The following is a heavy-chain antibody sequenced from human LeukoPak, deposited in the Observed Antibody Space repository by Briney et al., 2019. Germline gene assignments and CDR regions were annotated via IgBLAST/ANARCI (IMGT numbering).Heavy chain of an antibody. D-gene: IGHD3-10*02. J-gene: IGHJ4*02. CDR1: GFTLTNYW. V-gene: IGHV3-7*01. CDR2: IMKDGGDK. CDR3: VRDRDFYVFDL. Sequence: GGSLRLACAASGFTLTNYWMTWVRQAPGKGLEWVANIMKDGGDKQYVDSVSGRFTISSDNGKNPVYLQMNGLRAEDTAVYYCVRDRDFYVFDLWGQGALVTVSS.